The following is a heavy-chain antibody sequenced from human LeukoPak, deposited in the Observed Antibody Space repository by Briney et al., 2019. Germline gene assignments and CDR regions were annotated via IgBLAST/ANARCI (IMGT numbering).Heavy chain of an antibody. J-gene: IGHJ3*02. CDR3: ARDGDGRYDFWSGYYTSAFDI. V-gene: IGHV1-46*01. CDR2: INPSGGST. CDR1: GYTFTSYY. D-gene: IGHD3-3*01. Sequence: ASVKVSCKASGYTFTSYYMHWVRQAPGQGLEWMGIINPSGGSTSYAQKFQGRVTMTRDTSTSTVYMELSSLRSEDTAVYYCARDGDGRYDFWSGYYTSAFDIWGQGTMVTVSS.